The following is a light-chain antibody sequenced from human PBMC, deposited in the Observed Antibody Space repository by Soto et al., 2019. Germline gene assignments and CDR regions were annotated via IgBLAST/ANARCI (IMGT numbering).Light chain of an antibody. Sequence: QSVLTQPASVSGSPGQSITISCTGTSSDVGGYNYVSWYQQHPGKAPKLMIYDVSNRPSGVSNRFSGSKSGNTASLTISGLQAEDEADYYCSSYTCSSTPLVFGTGTKVT. CDR1: SSDVGGYNY. CDR3: SSYTCSSTPLV. V-gene: IGLV2-14*01. CDR2: DVS. J-gene: IGLJ1*01.